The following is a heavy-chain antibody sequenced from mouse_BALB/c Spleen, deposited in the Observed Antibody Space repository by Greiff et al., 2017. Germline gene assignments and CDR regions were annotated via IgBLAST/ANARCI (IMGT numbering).Heavy chain of an antibody. Sequence: EVMLVESGGGLVKPGGSLKLSCAASGFTFSSYAMSWVRQTPEKRLEWVASISSGGSTYYPDSVKGRFTISRDNARNILYLQMSSLRSEDTAMYYCAREGYYYGSNPFDYWGQGTTLTVSS. CDR2: ISSGGST. D-gene: IGHD1-1*01. CDR3: AREGYYYGSNPFDY. J-gene: IGHJ2*01. V-gene: IGHV5-6-5*01. CDR1: GFTFSSYA.